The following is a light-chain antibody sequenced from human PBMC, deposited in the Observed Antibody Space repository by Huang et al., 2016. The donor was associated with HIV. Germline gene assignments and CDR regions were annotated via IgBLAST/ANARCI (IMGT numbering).Light chain of an antibody. Sequence: EIVLTQSPGTLSLSPGERATLSCRASQSVSSSYLAWYKQKPGQAPRLLIYGASSRATGIPDRVSGSGSGTDFTLTISRLEPEDFAVYYCQQYGSSPMYTFGQGTKLEIK. CDR3: QQYGSSPMYT. CDR1: QSVSSSY. CDR2: GAS. V-gene: IGKV3-20*01. J-gene: IGKJ2*01.